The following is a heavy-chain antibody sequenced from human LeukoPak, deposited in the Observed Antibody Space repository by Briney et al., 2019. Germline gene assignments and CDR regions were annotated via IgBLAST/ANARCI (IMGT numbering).Heavy chain of an antibody. V-gene: IGHV3-33*01. D-gene: IGHD2-2*01. J-gene: IGHJ6*02. Sequence: GGSLRLSCAASGFTFSSYGMHWVRQAPGKGLEWVAVIWYDGSNKYYADSVKGRFTISRDNSKNTLYLQMNSLRAEDTAVYYCARDGDIVVVPAAMQMEQARNLMGSDYYYGMDVWGQGTTVTVSS. CDR2: IWYDGSNK. CDR3: ARDGDIVVVPAAMQMEQARNLMGSDYYYGMDV. CDR1: GFTFSSYG.